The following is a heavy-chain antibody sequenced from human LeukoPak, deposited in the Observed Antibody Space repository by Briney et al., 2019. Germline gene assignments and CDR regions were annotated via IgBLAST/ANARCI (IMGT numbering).Heavy chain of an antibody. CDR3: ASWSRSLVRGVIHFDY. J-gene: IGHJ4*02. V-gene: IGHV4-4*02. CDR2: IYHSGST. D-gene: IGHD3-10*01. CDR1: GGSISSSNW. Sequence: SETLSLICAVSGGSISSSNWWSWVRPPPGKGLEWIGEIYHSGSTNYNPSLKSRVTISVDKSKNQFSLKLSPVTAADTAVYYCASWSRSLVRGVIHFDYWGQGTLVTVSS.